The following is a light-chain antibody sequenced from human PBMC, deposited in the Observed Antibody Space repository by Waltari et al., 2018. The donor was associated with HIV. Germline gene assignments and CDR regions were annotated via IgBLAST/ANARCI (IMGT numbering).Light chain of an antibody. CDR1: KLGDKT. Sequence: SYELTQPPSVSVSTGQTASITCSGDKLGDKTVSWYQQRPGQSPVLLIYQDTKRPSGIPERFSGSNSGNTATLTISGAQAMDESDYYCQASDTWTVFGGGTKLTVL. CDR2: QDT. V-gene: IGLV3-1*01. J-gene: IGLJ2*01. CDR3: QASDTWTV.